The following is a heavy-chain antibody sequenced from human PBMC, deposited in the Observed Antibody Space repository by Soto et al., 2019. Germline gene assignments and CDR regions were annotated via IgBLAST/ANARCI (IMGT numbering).Heavy chain of an antibody. CDR2: ISYDGGNN. CDR1: GFTFNHYH. CDR3: AREQNIRRFDY. V-gene: IGHV3-30*03. Sequence: PGGSLRLSCAASGFTFNHYHMHWVRQAPGKGLEWVAVISYDGGNNYYADSVKGRFTIPRDNSKNTLYLQMTSVRLDDTALYYCAREQNIRRFDYWGQGALVTVSS. J-gene: IGHJ4*02.